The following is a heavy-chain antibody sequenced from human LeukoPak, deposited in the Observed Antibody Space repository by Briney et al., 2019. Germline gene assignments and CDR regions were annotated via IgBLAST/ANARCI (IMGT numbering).Heavy chain of an antibody. D-gene: IGHD3-10*01. J-gene: IGHJ4*02. CDR2: IDPKSGGT. CDR1: GYTFTGYY. CDR3: ARGGTEAGSGDY. Sequence: ASVKVSCKASGYTFTGYYMQWVRQAPGQGLEWMGWIDPKSGGTNYAQKFQGRVTMTRDTSITTAYMELSRLRSDDTAIYYCARGGTEAGSGDYWGQGTLVTVSS. V-gene: IGHV1-2*02.